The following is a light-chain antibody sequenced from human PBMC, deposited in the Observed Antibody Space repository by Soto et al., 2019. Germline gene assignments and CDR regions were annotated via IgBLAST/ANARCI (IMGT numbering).Light chain of an antibody. J-gene: IGLJ1*01. CDR2: EVD. CDR3: CSYAGSTIFYV. V-gene: IGLV2-23*02. Sequence: QSVLTQPASVSGSPGQSITISCTGTSREVERNNLVSWYQQHPGKAPKVMIYEVDKRPSGVSNLFSGSNSGNTASLIFFGFQAEDEADYYFCSYAGSTIFYVFGTGTKVTVL. CDR1: SREVERNNL.